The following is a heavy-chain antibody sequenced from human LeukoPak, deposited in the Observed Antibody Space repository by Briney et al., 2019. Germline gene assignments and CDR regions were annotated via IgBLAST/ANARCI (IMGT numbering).Heavy chain of an antibody. CDR3: ARGRIGGPKAPFDY. CDR2: IYDSGTT. V-gene: IGHV4-59*11. D-gene: IGHD3-16*01. J-gene: IGHJ4*02. Sequence: SETLSLTCTVSGGSLSNHYWSWIRQPPGKGLEWIGHIYDSGTTTYNPSLQSRVTMSVDTSKNQLSLNLSSVTAADTAVYYCARGRIGGPKAPFDYWGQGTLVTVSS. CDR1: GGSLSNHY.